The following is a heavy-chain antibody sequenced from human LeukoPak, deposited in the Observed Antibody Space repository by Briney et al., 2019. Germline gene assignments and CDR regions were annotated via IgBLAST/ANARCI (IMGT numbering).Heavy chain of an antibody. CDR3: ARVRGSYSVDY. V-gene: IGHV3-21*01. CDR2: ISSSSSYI. D-gene: IGHD3-10*01. J-gene: IGHJ4*02. CDR1: GFTFSSYS. Sequence: GGSLRLSCAASGFTFSSYSMNWVRQAPGKGLEWVSSISSSSSYIYYADSVKGRFTISRDNAKNSLHLQMNSLRADDAALYYCARVRGSYSVDYWGQGTLVTVSS.